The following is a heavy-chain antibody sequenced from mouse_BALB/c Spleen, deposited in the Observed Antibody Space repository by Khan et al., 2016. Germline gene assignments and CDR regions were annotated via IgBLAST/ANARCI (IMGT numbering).Heavy chain of an antibody. Sequence: EVQLQESGPGLVKPSQSLSLTCTVTGYSITSDYAWNWIRQFPGNKLEWMGYISYSGSTCYNPSLKSRISITRDTSKNQFFLQLNSVTTEDTATYYCASARSFAYWGQGTLVTVSA. V-gene: IGHV3-2*02. CDR2: ISYSGST. CDR1: GYSITSDYA. D-gene: IGHD3-1*01. CDR3: ASARSFAY. J-gene: IGHJ3*01.